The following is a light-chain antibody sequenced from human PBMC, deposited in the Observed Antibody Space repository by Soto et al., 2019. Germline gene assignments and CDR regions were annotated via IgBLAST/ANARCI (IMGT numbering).Light chain of an antibody. V-gene: IGLV2-14*01. CDR2: DVS. CDR3: SSYTTSNTQV. J-gene: IGLJ3*02. Sequence: QSALTQPASVSGSPGQSITISCTGTSSDVGTYNYVSWYQHRPGKAPKLMIYDVSYRPSGASNRFSGSKSANTASLTISGLQAEDEADYYCSSYTTSNTQVFGGGTKVTVL. CDR1: SSDVGTYNY.